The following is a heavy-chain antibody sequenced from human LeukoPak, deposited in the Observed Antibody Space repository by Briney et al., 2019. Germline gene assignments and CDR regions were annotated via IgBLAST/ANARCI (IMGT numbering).Heavy chain of an antibody. CDR1: GFTFSSYA. J-gene: IGHJ6*03. CDR2: ISGSGGST. V-gene: IGHV3-23*01. Sequence: PGGSLRLSCAASGFTFSSYAMSWVRQAPGKGLEWVSAISGSGGSTYYADSVKGRFTISRDNSKNTLYLQMNSLRAEDTAVYYCAKAPYNWNDGIYYYYMDVWDKGTTVTVSS. CDR3: AKAPYNWNDGIYYYYMDV. D-gene: IGHD1-20*01.